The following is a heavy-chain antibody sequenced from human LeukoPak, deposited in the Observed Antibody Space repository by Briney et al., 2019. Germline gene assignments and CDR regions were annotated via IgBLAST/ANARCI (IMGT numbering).Heavy chain of an antibody. CDR2: ISAIGASM. J-gene: IGHJ4*02. Sequence: GGSLTLAWVASGFTFSNYSRSWVRRPPGKGLEWVGAISAIGASMNSQDSVRGWSTIARANSTNTLYLQMNDLGADEPAVYYCAKDQGGGRSITIVGDTRGDFDCWGQGTLVTVSS. V-gene: IGHV3-23*02. CDR1: GFTFSNYS. CDR3: AKDQGGGRSITIVGDTRGDFDC. D-gene: IGHD1-26*01.